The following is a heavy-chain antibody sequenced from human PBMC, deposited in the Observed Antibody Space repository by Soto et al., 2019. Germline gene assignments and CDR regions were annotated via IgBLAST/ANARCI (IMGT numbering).Heavy chain of an antibody. CDR1: GYTFTSYG. V-gene: IGHV1-18*01. Sequence: GASVKVSCKASGYTFTSYGISWVRQSAGQGLEWMGWISAYNGNTNYAQKLQGRVTMTTDTSTSTAYMELRSLRSDDTAVYYCARTFETWIQLWLLTDYWGQGTLVTVSS. CDR2: ISAYNGNT. D-gene: IGHD5-18*01. CDR3: ARTFETWIQLWLLTDY. J-gene: IGHJ4*02.